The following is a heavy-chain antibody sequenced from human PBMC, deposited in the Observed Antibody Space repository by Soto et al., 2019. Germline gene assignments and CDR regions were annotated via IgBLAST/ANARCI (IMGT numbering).Heavy chain of an antibody. CDR1: GFTFSSYS. D-gene: IGHD3-22*01. CDR3: ARDSIVGAALDY. Sequence: PGGSLRLSCAASGFTFSSYSMNWVRQAPGKGLEWVSSISSSSSYIYYADSVKGRFTISRDNAKNSLYLQMNSLRAEDTAVYDCARDSIVGAALDYWGQGNLVTVSS. CDR2: ISSSSSYI. J-gene: IGHJ4*02. V-gene: IGHV3-21*01.